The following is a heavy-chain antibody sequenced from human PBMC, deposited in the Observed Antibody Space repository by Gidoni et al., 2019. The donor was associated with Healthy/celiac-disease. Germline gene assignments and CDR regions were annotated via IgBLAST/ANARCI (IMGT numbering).Heavy chain of an antibody. CDR1: GGSISSYY. D-gene: IGHD5-12*01. CDR3: ARARPYEGFDY. J-gene: IGHJ4*02. V-gene: IGHV4-59*01. CDR2: IYYSGST. Sequence: QVQLQESGPGLVKPSETLSLTCTVTGGSISSYYWSWIRQPPGKGLEWIGYIYYSGSTNYNPSLKSRVTISVDTSKNQFSLKLSSVNAADTAVYYCARARPYEGFDYWGQGTLVTVSS.